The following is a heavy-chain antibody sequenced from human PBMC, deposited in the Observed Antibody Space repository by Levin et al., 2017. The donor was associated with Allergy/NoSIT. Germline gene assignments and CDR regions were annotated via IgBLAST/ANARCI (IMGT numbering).Heavy chain of an antibody. J-gene: IGHJ2*01. CDR3: ARERNYGDYAVWYFDL. CDR2: IIPIFGTA. CDR1: GGTLSSHA. Sequence: SVKVSCKASGGTLSSHAISWVRQAPGQGLEWMGGIIPIFGTANYAQQFQGRVTITADESTSTAYMELSSLRSEDTAVYYCARERNYGDYAVWYFDLWGRGTLVTVSS. D-gene: IGHD4-17*01. V-gene: IGHV1-69*13.